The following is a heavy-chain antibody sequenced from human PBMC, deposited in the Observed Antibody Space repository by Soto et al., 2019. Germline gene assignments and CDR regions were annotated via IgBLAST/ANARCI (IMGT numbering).Heavy chain of an antibody. CDR1: GASISGFY. D-gene: IGHD1-1*01. V-gene: IGHV4-4*07. CDR3: VRDGTKTLRDWFDP. CDR2: IYATGTT. Sequence: SETLSLTCTVSGASISGFYWSWIRKSAGKGLEWIGRIYATGTTDYNPSLKSRVMMSVDTSKKQFSLKLRSVTAADTAVYYCVRDGTKTLRDWFDPWGQGISAIVSS. J-gene: IGHJ5*02.